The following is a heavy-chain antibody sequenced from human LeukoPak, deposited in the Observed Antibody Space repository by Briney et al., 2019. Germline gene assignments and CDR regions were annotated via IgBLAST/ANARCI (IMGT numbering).Heavy chain of an antibody. CDR3: ARDRPRARYFDY. CDR2: IIPILNVP. Sequence: SVKVSCKASGGTFNDYSISWVRQAPGQGLEWMGRIIPILNVPNYAPNFEGRVTITADKSTNTAYMEVSSLKSENTAVYFCARDRPRARYFDYWGQGTLVTVSS. D-gene: IGHD2-15*01. J-gene: IGHJ4*02. CDR1: GGTFNDYS. V-gene: IGHV1-69*04.